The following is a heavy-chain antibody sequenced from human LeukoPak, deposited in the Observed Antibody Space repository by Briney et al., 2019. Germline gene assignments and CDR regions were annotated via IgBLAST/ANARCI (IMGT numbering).Heavy chain of an antibody. D-gene: IGHD2-15*01. V-gene: IGHV3-30-3*01. Sequence: GRSLRLSCAASGFTFSSYAMHWVRQAPGKGLEWVAVISYDGSNKYYADSVKGRFTISRDNSKNTLYLQMNSLRAEDTAVYYCARDGVVEGTFFDYWGQGTLVTVSS. CDR1: GFTFSSYA. CDR2: ISYDGSNK. J-gene: IGHJ4*02. CDR3: ARDGVVEGTFFDY.